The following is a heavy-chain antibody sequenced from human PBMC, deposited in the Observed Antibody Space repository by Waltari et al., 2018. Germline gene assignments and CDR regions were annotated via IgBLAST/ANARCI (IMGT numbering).Heavy chain of an antibody. D-gene: IGHD3-22*01. Sequence: QVQLVQSGAEVKKPGSSVTVSCKASGGTFSSYAISWVRQVPGQGLEWMGRIIPILGIANYAQKFQGRVTITADKSTSTAYMELSSLRSEDTAVYYCLCDSSGYSDTDAFDIWGQGTMVTVSS. CDR3: LCDSSGYSDTDAFDI. J-gene: IGHJ3*02. CDR1: GGTFSSYA. V-gene: IGHV1-69*04. CDR2: IIPILGIA.